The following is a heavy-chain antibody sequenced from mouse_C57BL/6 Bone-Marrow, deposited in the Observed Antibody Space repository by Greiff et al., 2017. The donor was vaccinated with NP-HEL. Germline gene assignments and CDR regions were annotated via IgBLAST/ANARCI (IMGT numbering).Heavy chain of an antibody. Sequence: VQLQQSGPELVKPGASVKISCKASGYAFSSSWMNWVKQRPGKGLEWIGRIYPGDGDTNYIGKFKGKATLTADKSSSTAYMQLSSLTSEDSAVYFCAREAAQATSDYWGQGTTLTVSS. CDR3: AREAAQATSDY. J-gene: IGHJ2*01. CDR1: GYAFSSSW. CDR2: IYPGDGDT. V-gene: IGHV1-82*01. D-gene: IGHD3-2*02.